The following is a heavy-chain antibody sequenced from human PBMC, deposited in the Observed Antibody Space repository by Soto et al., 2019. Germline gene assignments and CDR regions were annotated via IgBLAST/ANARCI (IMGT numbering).Heavy chain of an antibody. V-gene: IGHV1-2*04. CDR3: ARSIRSSSWYGLPYYYYYMDV. CDR2: INPNSGGT. J-gene: IGHJ6*03. CDR1: GYTFTGYY. Sequence: AAPAEVSSKASGYTFTGYYMHWVRQAPGKGLEWMGWINPNSGGTNYAQKFQGWVTMTRDTSISTAYMELSRLRSDDTAVYYCARSIRSSSWYGLPYYYYYMDVWGKGTTVTVSS. D-gene: IGHD6-13*01.